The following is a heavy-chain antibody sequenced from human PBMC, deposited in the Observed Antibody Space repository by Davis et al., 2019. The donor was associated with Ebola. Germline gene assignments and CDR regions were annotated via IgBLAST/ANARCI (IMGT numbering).Heavy chain of an antibody. CDR3: ARGYCSGGSCYSRWFDP. J-gene: IGHJ5*02. CDR1: GYTFTSYY. Sequence: ASVKVSCKASGYTFTSYYMHWVRQAPGQGLEWMGIINPSGGSTSYAQKFQGRVTMTRDTSTSTAYMELSSLRSEDTAVYYCARGYCSGGSCYSRWFDPWGQGTLVTVSS. V-gene: IGHV1-46*01. D-gene: IGHD2-15*01. CDR2: INPSGGST.